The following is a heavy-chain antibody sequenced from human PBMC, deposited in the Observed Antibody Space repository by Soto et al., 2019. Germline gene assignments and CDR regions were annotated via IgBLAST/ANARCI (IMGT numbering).Heavy chain of an antibody. CDR3: ARGRDAGYDYVWGSYRSAAFDI. D-gene: IGHD3-16*02. V-gene: IGHV1-8*01. Sequence: ASVKVSCKASGYTFTSYDINWVRQATGQGLEWMGWMNPNSGNTGYAQKFQGRVTMTRNTSISTAYMELSSLRSEDTAVYYCARGRDAGYDYVWGSYRSAAFDIWGPG. CDR2: MNPNSGNT. CDR1: GYTFTSYD. J-gene: IGHJ3*02.